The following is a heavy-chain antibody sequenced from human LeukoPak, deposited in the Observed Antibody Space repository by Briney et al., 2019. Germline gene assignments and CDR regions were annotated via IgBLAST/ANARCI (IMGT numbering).Heavy chain of an antibody. V-gene: IGHV1-58*01. J-gene: IGHJ6*03. Sequence: ASVKVSCKASGFTFTSSAVQWVRQARGQRLEWIGWIVVGSGNTSYAQKFQERVTITRDMSTSTAYMELSSLRSEDTAVYYCAASLTPYYYYYMDVWGKGTTVTVSS. CDR2: IVVGSGNT. CDR1: GFTFTSSA. D-gene: IGHD1-14*01. CDR3: AASLTPYYYYYMDV.